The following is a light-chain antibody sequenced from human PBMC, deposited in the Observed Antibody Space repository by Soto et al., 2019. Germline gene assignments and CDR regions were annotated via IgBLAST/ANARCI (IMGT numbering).Light chain of an antibody. CDR2: DTS. V-gene: IGKV3-15*01. Sequence: EIVVTQSPATLSVSPGERVTLSCRASQSVSSSLAWYQQRPGQAPRLLIYDTSTRAPGIAARFSGSGSGTEFTLTISSLQSEDVAVYYCQQYVHWPPGTFGQGTKVDSK. CDR3: QQYVHWPPGT. CDR1: QSVSSS. J-gene: IGKJ1*01.